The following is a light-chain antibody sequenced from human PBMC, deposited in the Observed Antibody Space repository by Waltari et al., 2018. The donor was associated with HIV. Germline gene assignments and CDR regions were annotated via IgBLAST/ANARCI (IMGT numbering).Light chain of an antibody. CDR2: DVS. CDR1: SSDVGGYNY. CDR3: SSYASSSTPNWV. J-gene: IGLJ3*02. V-gene: IGLV2-14*01. Sequence: QSALTQPASVSGSPGQSITISCTGTSSDVGGYNYVSWYQHHPDKTPKLIIYDVSNRPSGVSNRFSGSKSGNTASLTISGLQAEDEADYYCSSYASSSTPNWVFGGGTKLTVL.